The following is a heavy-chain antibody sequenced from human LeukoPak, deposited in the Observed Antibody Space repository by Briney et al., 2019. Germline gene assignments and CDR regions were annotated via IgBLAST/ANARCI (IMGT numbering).Heavy chain of an antibody. J-gene: IGHJ4*02. CDR1: GGSFSGYY. CDR3: ARGDIVVVVAAKTSGYFDY. CDR2: INHSGST. D-gene: IGHD2-15*01. V-gene: IGHV4-34*01. Sequence: SETLSLTSAVYGGSFSGYYWSWIRQPPGKGLEWIGEINHSGSTNYNPSLKSRVTISVDTSKNQFSLKLSSVTAADTAVYYCARGDIVVVVAAKTSGYFDYWGQGTLVTVSS.